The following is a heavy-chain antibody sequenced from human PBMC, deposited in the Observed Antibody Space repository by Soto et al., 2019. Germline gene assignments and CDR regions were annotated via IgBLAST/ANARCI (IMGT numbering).Heavy chain of an antibody. CDR3: ARGTTRIRGLFDY. J-gene: IGHJ4*02. D-gene: IGHD1-1*01. V-gene: IGHV4-4*02. CDR2: IYHSEST. Sequence: NPSETLSLTCAVSGGSMYTPNWWTWVRQTPGKGLQWIGEIYHSESTNYNPSLKSRVTISVDKSKNQFSLNLTSVTAADTAMYYCARGTTRIRGLFDYWGQGILVTVSS. CDR1: GGSMYTPNW.